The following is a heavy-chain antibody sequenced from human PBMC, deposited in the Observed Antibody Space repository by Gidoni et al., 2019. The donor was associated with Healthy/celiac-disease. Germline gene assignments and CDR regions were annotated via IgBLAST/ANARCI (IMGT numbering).Heavy chain of an antibody. Sequence: EVQLLESGGGLVQPGGSLRLYCAASGFTFSSYAMSWVRQAPGKGLGWVSAISGSGGSTYYADSVKGRFTISRDNSKNTLYLQMNSLRAEDTAVYYCAKSRGITMVRGVIIDLWYFDLWGRGTLVTVSS. CDR2: ISGSGGST. J-gene: IGHJ2*01. D-gene: IGHD3-10*01. V-gene: IGHV3-23*01. CDR3: AKSRGITMVRGVIIDLWYFDL. CDR1: GFTFSSYA.